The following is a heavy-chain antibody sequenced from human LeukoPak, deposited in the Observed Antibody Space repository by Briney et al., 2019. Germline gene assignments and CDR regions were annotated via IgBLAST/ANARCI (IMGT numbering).Heavy chain of an antibody. CDR2: IIPIFGTA. CDR3: ARDPHFDWLVPSYYYYGMDV. J-gene: IGHJ6*04. CDR1: GGTFSSYA. V-gene: IGHV1-69*01. D-gene: IGHD3-9*01. Sequence: GSSVKVSGKASGGTFSSYAISWVRQAPGQGLEWMGGIIPIFGTANYAQKFQGRVTITADESTSTAYMELSSLRSEDTAVYYCARDPHFDWLVPSYYYYGMDVWGKGTTVTVSS.